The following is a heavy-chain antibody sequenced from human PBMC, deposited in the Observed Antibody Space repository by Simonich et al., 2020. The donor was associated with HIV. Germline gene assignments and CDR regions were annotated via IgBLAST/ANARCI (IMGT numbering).Heavy chain of an antibody. CDR3: ARLTVYSYGTYYFDY. D-gene: IGHD5-18*01. V-gene: IGHV4-34*01. CDR1: GGSFNGYY. J-gene: IGHJ4*02. CDR2: INHSGST. Sequence: QVQLQQWGAGLLKPSEPLSLPCAVYGGSFNGYYWYWIRPPPGKGLEWIGEINHSGSTNYNPSLKSRFTISVDTSKKQFSLKVRAVTVADTALYYCARLTVYSYGTYYFDYWGQGTLVTVSS.